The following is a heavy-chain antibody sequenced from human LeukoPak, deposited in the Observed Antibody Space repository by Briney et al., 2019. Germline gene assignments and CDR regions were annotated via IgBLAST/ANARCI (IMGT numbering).Heavy chain of an antibody. CDR1: GYSISSGYY. CDR3: ARDGTQGTMVRGVIQDAFDI. D-gene: IGHD3-10*01. CDR2: IYHSGST. Sequence: PSETLSLTCTVSGYSISSGYYWGWIRQPPGKGLEWIGSIYHSGSTYYNPSLKSRVTISVDTSKNQFSLKLSSVTAADTAVYYCARDGTQGTMVRGVIQDAFDIWGQGTMVTVSS. V-gene: IGHV4-38-2*02. J-gene: IGHJ3*02.